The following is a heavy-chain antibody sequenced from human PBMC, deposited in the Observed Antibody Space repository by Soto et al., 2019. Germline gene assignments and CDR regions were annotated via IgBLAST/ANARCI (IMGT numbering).Heavy chain of an antibody. CDR3: ARGGGSDSFDY. J-gene: IGHJ4*02. CDR2: INQLETT. D-gene: IGHD1-26*01. Sequence: QLQLHESGSGLVKPSQTLSLTCTVSGASITYGGYSWSWIRQTPGKGLEWIGYINQLETTFYNPSLESRLSLSIDRAKNQFSLNLNSMSAADRAVYFCARGGGSDSFDYWGQGILVTVSS. CDR1: GASITYGGYS. V-gene: IGHV4-30-2*01.